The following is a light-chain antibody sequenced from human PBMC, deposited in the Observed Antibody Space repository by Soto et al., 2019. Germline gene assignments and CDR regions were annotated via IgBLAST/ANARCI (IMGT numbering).Light chain of an antibody. CDR1: QSVTSTY. Sequence: EIVLTQSPVTLSLSPGERATLSCTASQSVTSTYLAWYQQKPGQSPRLIIYGVPTRASDFPDRFSGGGSGTDFTLIISRVEPDDSAVYYCHCHQFDSSRVYSFGQGTKLEI. V-gene: IGKV3-20*01. CDR2: GVP. CDR3: HCHQFDSSRVYS. J-gene: IGKJ2*03.